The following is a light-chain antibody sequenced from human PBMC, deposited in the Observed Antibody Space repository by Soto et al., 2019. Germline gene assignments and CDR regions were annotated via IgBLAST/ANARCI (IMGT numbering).Light chain of an antibody. CDR1: QSVSGD. CDR3: QQYKSWPIT. J-gene: IGKJ5*01. CDR2: GPS. V-gene: IGKV3-15*01. Sequence: EIVMMQSPATLSVSPGERATLSCRASQSVSGDLAWYQQKPSQAPRLLIYGPSTRATGIPARFSGSGSGTEFTLTISGLQSEDFAIYFCQQYKSWPITFGQGTRLEIK.